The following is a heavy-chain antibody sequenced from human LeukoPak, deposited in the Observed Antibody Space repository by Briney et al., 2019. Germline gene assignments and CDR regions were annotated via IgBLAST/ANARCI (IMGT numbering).Heavy chain of an antibody. J-gene: IGHJ1*01. CDR3: AGSQWLAPPHLFQH. CDR1: GGSFSGYY. Sequence: PSQTLSLTCAVYGGSFSGYYWSWIRQPPGKGLEWIGEINHSGSTNYNPSLKSRVTISVDTSKNQFSLKLSSVTAADTAVYYCAGSQWLAPPHLFQHWGQGTLVTVSS. V-gene: IGHV4-34*01. D-gene: IGHD6-19*01. CDR2: INHSGST.